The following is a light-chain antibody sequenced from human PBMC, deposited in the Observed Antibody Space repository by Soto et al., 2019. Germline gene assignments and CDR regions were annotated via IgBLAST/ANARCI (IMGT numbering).Light chain of an antibody. CDR1: QNISSW. CDR2: DAS. J-gene: IGKJ1*01. Sequence: DIQMTQSPSALSASVGDRVTITCRASQNISSWLAWYQQKPGKAPKSLIYDASSLESGVPSRLSGSGSGTEFTLTISNLQPDDSATYCCQHYKAFSPWTFGQGTKVEIK. CDR3: QHYKAFSPWT. V-gene: IGKV1-5*01.